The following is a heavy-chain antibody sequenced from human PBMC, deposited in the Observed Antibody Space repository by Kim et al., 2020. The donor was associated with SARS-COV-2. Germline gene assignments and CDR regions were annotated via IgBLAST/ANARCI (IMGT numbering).Heavy chain of an antibody. V-gene: IGHV5-51*01. Sequence: GESLKISCKGSGYSFSNYWIGWARQMPGKGLEWMGVIYPGDSDTRYSPSFQGQVTISADKSISTAYLQWSSLKASDTAMYYCARRGRYTYAYGGDYWGQGTLVTVSS. D-gene: IGHD5-18*01. CDR3: ARRGRYTYAYGGDY. J-gene: IGHJ4*02. CDR2: IYPGDSDT. CDR1: GYSFSNYW.